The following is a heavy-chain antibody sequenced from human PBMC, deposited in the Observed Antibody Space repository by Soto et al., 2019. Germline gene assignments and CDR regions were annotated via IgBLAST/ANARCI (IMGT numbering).Heavy chain of an antibody. J-gene: IGHJ6*02. V-gene: IGHV1-8*01. CDR1: GYTFTRYG. CDR2: MNPNSGNT. CDR3: ARKVGYYYGMDV. Sequence: VASVKVSCKASGYTFTRYGIGWVRQATGQGLEWMGWMNPNSGNTGYAQKFQGRVTMTRNTSISTAYMELSSLRSEDTAVYYCARKVGYYYGMDVWGQGTTVTVS. D-gene: IGHD2-15*01.